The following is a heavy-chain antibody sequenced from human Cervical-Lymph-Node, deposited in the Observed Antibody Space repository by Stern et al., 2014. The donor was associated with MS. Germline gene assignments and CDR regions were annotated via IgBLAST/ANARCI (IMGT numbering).Heavy chain of an antibody. J-gene: IGHJ6*02. CDR3: AREVAGHRLGMMDV. CDR1: GYTFTSYY. D-gene: IGHD6-19*01. Sequence: VQLVQSGAEVKTPGASVKLSCKASGYTFTSYYMHWVRQDPGQGLEWLGIISPSGGSTSYAQKFQGRVTMTRDTSTSTVYMELSSLRSEDTAVYYCAREVAGHRLGMMDVWGQGTSVTVSS. CDR2: ISPSGGST. V-gene: IGHV1-46*01.